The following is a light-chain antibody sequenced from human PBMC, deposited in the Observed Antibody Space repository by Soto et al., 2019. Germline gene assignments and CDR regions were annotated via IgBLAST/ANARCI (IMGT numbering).Light chain of an antibody. CDR2: DAS. J-gene: IGKJ4*01. CDR1: QSVRSY. CDR3: HQRSDWPST. V-gene: IGKV3-11*01. Sequence: EIVLTQSPATLSLSPGDRATLSCRASQSVRSYLAWYQQKPGQAPRLLIYDASNRATGIPARFSGSGSGTDFTLTITSLAPEDFAVYYCHQRSDWPSTFGGGTKVEIK.